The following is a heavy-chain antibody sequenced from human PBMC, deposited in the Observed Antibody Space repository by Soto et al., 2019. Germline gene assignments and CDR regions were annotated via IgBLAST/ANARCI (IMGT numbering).Heavy chain of an antibody. Sequence: ASVKVSCKASGYTFTSYDINWVRQATGQGLEWMGWMNPNSGNTGYAQKFQGRVTMTRNTSISTAYMELSSLRSEDTAVYYCARFTRHIVGATTPDYYYYYGMDVWGQGTTVTVSS. D-gene: IGHD1-26*01. CDR2: MNPNSGNT. CDR1: GYTFTSYD. CDR3: ARFTRHIVGATTPDYYYYYGMDV. V-gene: IGHV1-8*01. J-gene: IGHJ6*02.